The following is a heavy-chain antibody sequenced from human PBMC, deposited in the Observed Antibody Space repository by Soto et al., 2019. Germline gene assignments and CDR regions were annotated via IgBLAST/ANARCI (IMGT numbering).Heavy chain of an antibody. D-gene: IGHD3-16*01. CDR3: ARGSYDPSYYYYGMDV. J-gene: IGHJ6*02. V-gene: IGHV1-8*01. Sequence: QVQLVQSGAEVKKPGASVKVSCKASGYTFTSYDINWVRQATGQGLEWMGWMNPNSGNTGYAQKFQGRVTMTRNTSISTAFMELSSLRSEDTAVYNCARGSYDPSYYYYGMDVWGQGTTITVSS. CDR2: MNPNSGNT. CDR1: GYTFTSYD.